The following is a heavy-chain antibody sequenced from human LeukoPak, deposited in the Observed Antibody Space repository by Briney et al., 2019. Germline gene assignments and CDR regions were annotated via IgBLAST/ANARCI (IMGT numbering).Heavy chain of an antibody. V-gene: IGHV3-53*01. D-gene: IGHD1-7*01. J-gene: IGHJ3*02. CDR1: GFAVSSNY. CDR2: IYSGSNI. Sequence: PGGSLRLSCAACGFAVSSNYMSWVPQAPGKGLEWVSDIYSGSNIHYTESVKGRFTISRDNSRNTLYLQMNSLRVEDRAVYYCARNLGTTGAHDAFDIWGQGTMVTVSS. CDR3: ARNLGTTGAHDAFDI.